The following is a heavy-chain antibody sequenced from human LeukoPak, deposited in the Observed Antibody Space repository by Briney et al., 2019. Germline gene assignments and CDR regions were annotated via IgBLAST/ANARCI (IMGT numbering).Heavy chain of an antibody. Sequence: GGSLRLSCAASGFTFSDYYMSWIRQAPGKGLEWVSYISSSGSTIYYADSVKGRFTISRDNAKNSLYLQMNSLRAEDTAVYYCARDLHSSSWWRAFDIWGQGTMVTVSS. V-gene: IGHV3-11*01. CDR2: ISSSGSTI. CDR3: ARDLHSSSWWRAFDI. D-gene: IGHD6-13*01. J-gene: IGHJ3*02. CDR1: GFTFSDYY.